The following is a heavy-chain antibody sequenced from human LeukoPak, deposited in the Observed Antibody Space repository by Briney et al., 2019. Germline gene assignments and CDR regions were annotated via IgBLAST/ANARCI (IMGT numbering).Heavy chain of an antibody. CDR3: ARVYFVGGYNYSPPDY. Sequence: GGSLRLSCEASGFTFSSYGMHWVRQAPGKGLEWVAVMSYDGSNKYYGDSVKGRFTISRDNSKNTVYLQMNSLRVEDTAVYYCARVYFVGGYNYSPPDYWGQGTLVTVSS. V-gene: IGHV3-33*08. CDR2: MSYDGSNK. J-gene: IGHJ4*02. D-gene: IGHD3-22*01. CDR1: GFTFSSYG.